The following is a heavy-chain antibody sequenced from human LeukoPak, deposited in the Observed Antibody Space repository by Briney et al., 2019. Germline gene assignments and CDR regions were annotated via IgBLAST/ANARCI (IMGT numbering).Heavy chain of an antibody. CDR2: ISAYNGNT. CDR1: GYTFTSYG. V-gene: IGHV1-18*01. CDR3: ARVQCTNGVCYAEFDY. D-gene: IGHD2-8*01. Sequence: RASVKVSCKASGYTFTSYGISWVRQAPGQGLEWKGWISAYNGNTNYAQKLQGRVTMTTDTSTSTAYMELRSLRSDDTAVYYCARVQCTNGVCYAEFDYWGQGTLVTVSS. J-gene: IGHJ4*02.